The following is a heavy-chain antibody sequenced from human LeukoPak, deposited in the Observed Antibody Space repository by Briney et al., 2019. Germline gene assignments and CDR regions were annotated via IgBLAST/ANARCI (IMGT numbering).Heavy chain of an antibody. J-gene: IGHJ4*02. CDR3: ARGGQWLVTDWFDY. CDR2: FNLQSTGT. V-gene: IGHV1-2*02. CDR1: GYTFTGYY. Sequence: ASVKLSCKASGYTFTGYYIHWVRHAPGQGQGLVGWFNLQSTGTYYAQKFQDRVTMTRDTSIRTAYMVLIMLRSDDTAVYYCARGGQWLVTDWFDYWGQGTVLTVST. D-gene: IGHD6-19*01.